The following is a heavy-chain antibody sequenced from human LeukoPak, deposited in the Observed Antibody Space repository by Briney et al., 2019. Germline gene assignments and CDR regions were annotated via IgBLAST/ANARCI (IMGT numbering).Heavy chain of an antibody. V-gene: IGHV4-61*02. J-gene: IGHJ6*02. D-gene: IGHD1-14*01. CDR2: IYSSGST. CDR1: AGSISSAGYY. CDR3: ARESWHLRTNYYYGMDV. Sequence: SETLSLTCTVSAGSISSAGYYWSWIRQPAGKGLEWIGRIYSSGSTNYNPSLKSRVTISVDTSKNQFSLKLSSVTAADTAAYYCARESWHLRTNYYYGMDVWGQGTTVTVSS.